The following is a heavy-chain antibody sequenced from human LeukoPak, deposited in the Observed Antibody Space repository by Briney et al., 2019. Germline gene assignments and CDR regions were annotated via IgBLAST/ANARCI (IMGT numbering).Heavy chain of an antibody. CDR2: ISSSSSYI. V-gene: IGHV3-21*01. Sequence: AGTLRLSCAASGFTFSSYSMNWVRQPPPTGREWVSSISSSSSYIYYADSVKGRFTISRDNAKNSLYLQINSLRAEDTAVYYCARESYYGSSGHYSPNNRGQGTLVTVA. J-gene: IGHJ1*01. D-gene: IGHD3-22*01. CDR1: GFTFSSYS. CDR3: ARESYYGSSGHYSPNN.